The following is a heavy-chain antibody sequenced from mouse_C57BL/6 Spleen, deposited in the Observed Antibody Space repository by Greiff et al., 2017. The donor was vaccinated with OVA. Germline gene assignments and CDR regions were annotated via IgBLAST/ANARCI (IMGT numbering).Heavy chain of an antibody. CDR2: ISNGGGST. CDR3: ARHDYGNPFAY. Sequence: EVQLQESGGGLVQPGGSLKLSCAASGFTFSDYYMYWVRQTPEKRLEWVAYISNGGGSTYYPDTVKGRFTISRDNAKNTLYLQMSRLKSEDTAMYYCARHDYGNPFAYWGQGTLVTVSA. V-gene: IGHV5-12*01. J-gene: IGHJ3*01. D-gene: IGHD2-1*01. CDR1: GFTFSDYY.